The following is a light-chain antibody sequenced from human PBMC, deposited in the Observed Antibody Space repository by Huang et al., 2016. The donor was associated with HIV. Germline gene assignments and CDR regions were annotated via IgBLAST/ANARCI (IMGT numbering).Light chain of an antibody. J-gene: IGKJ2*01. CDR3: QQSFTTPYT. V-gene: IGKV1-39*01. CDR1: QYMRTF. Sequence: DIQMTQSPSSLSASVGDRITVTCRASQYMRTFLKWYQRRPGRAPNLLIYSASNLQSGVPTTFNASGSGTHFTLTITGLRPEDCATYYCQQSFTTPYTFGQGTKLDLK. CDR2: SAS.